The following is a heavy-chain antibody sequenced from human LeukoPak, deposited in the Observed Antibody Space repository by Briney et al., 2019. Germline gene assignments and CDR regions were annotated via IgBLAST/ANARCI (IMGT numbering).Heavy chain of an antibody. CDR1: GGSISSYY. D-gene: IGHD3-22*01. Sequence: SETLSLTCTVSGGSISSYYWSWLRQPPGKGLEWIGYIYYSGSTNYNPSLKSRVTISVDTSKNQFSLKLSSVTAADTAVYYCARVPFSSGKHYYYYGMDVWGQGTTVTVSS. CDR3: ARVPFSSGKHYYYYGMDV. V-gene: IGHV4-59*12. J-gene: IGHJ6*02. CDR2: IYYSGST.